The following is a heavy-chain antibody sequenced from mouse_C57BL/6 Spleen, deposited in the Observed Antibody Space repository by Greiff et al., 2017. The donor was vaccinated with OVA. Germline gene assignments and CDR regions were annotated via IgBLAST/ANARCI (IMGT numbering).Heavy chain of an antibody. CDR1: GFTFSSYG. V-gene: IGHV5-6*01. J-gene: IGHJ1*03. D-gene: IGHD6-1*01. CDR2: ISSGGSYT. CDR3: ARSSGYFDV. Sequence: EVKLMESGGDLVKPGGSLKLSCAASGFTFSSYGMSWVRQTPDKRLEWVATISSGGSYTYYPDSVKGRFTISRDNAKNTLYLQMSSLKSEDTAMYYCARSSGYFDVWGTGTTVTVSS.